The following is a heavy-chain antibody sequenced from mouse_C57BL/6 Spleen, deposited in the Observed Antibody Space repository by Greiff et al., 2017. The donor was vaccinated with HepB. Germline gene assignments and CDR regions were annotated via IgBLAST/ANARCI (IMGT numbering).Heavy chain of an antibody. V-gene: IGHV3-6*01. CDR2: ISYDGSN. CDR1: GYSITSGYY. Sequence: EVKLQESGPGLVKPSQSLSLTCSVTGYSITSGYYWNWIRQFPGNKLEWMGYISYDGSNNYNPSLKNRISITRDTSKNQFFLKLNSVTTEDTATYYCARDGYYPFAYWGQGTLVTVSA. CDR3: ARDGYYPFAY. D-gene: IGHD2-3*01. J-gene: IGHJ3*01.